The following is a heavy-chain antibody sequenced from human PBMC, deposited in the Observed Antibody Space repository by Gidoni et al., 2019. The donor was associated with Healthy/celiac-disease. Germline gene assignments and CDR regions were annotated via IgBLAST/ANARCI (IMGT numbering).Heavy chain of an antibody. Sequence: QVQLVQSGAEVKKPGASVTVSCKASGYPFTSYGISWVRQAPGQGLEWMGWISAYNGNTNYAQKLQCRVTMTTDTSTSTAYMELRSLRSDDTAVYYCAREDGTRSLWGYGMDVWGQGTTVTVSS. CDR3: AREDGTRSLWGYGMDV. V-gene: IGHV1-18*01. CDR1: GYPFTSYG. CDR2: ISAYNGNT. D-gene: IGHD1-1*01. J-gene: IGHJ6*02.